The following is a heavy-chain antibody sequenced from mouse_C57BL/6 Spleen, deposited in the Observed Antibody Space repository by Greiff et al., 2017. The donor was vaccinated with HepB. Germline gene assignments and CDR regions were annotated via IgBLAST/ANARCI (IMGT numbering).Heavy chain of an antibody. V-gene: IGHV3-8*01. CDR2: ISYSGST. CDR3: ARLLGGAQDD. CDR1: GYSITSDY. Sequence: EVKLQESGPGLAKPSQTLSLTCSVTGYSITSDYWNWLRKFPGNKLEYMGYISYSGSTYYNPSLKSRISITRDTSKHKYYLQLNTVTTEDTATYYCARLLGGAQDDWGQGTSVTVSS. J-gene: IGHJ4*01. D-gene: IGHD3-3*01.